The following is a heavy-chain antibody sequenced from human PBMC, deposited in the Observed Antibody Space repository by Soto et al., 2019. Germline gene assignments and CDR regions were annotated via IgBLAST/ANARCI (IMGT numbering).Heavy chain of an antibody. Sequence: ASVKVSCKASGYSFTRYGIAWARQAPGEGLEWMGWINTYNGNTNYAQNLQGRVTLTTDTSTSTAYMELTSLRSNDTAIYYCAGDKITGLLDYWGRGTLVTVSS. CDR1: GYSFTRYG. D-gene: IGHD1-20*01. J-gene: IGHJ4*02. CDR2: INTYNGNT. V-gene: IGHV1-18*01. CDR3: AGDKITGLLDY.